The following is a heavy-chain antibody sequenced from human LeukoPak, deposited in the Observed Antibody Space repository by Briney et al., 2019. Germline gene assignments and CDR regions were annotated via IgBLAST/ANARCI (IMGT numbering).Heavy chain of an antibody. Sequence: SETLSLTCTVSGGSISSYYWSWIRQPPGKGLEWIGYIYYSGSTNYNPSLKSRVTISVDTSKNQFSLKLSSVTAADTAVYYCARNVVVVAATRKGNWFDPWGQGTLVTVSS. CDR3: ARNVVVVAATRKGNWFDP. J-gene: IGHJ5*02. V-gene: IGHV4-59*08. CDR1: GGSISSYY. D-gene: IGHD2-15*01. CDR2: IYYSGST.